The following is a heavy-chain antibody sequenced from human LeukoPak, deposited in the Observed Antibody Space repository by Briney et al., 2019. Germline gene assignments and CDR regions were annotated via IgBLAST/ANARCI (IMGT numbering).Heavy chain of an antibody. J-gene: IGHJ5*02. CDR2: INPNSGGT. CDR1: GYTFTGYY. Sequence: ASVKVSCKASGYTFTGYYMHWVRQAPGQGLEWMGWINPNSGGTNCAQKFQGRVTMTRDTSISTAYMELSRLRSDDTAVYYCARVAITMVRGVISNWFDPWGQGTLVTVSS. CDR3: ARVAITMVRGVISNWFDP. V-gene: IGHV1-2*02. D-gene: IGHD3-10*01.